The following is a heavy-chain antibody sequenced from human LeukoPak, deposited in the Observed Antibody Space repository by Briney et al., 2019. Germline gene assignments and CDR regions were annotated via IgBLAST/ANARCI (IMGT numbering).Heavy chain of an antibody. CDR2: ISWNSGSI. Sequence: GGSLRLSCAASGFTFDDYAMHWVRQAPGKGLEWVSGISWNSGSIGYADSVKGRFTISRDNAKNSLYLQMNSLRAEDMALYYCAKDIGSGYSYARIDYWGQGTLVTVSS. J-gene: IGHJ4*02. CDR3: AKDIGSGYSYARIDY. V-gene: IGHV3-9*03. CDR1: GFTFDDYA. D-gene: IGHD5-18*01.